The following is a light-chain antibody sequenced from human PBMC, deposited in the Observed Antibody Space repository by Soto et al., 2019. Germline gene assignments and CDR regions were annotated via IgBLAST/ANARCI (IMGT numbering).Light chain of an antibody. J-gene: IGKJ4*01. CDR1: QGITSY. CDR2: AAS. Sequence: PSFLSASVGDRVTITCRASQGITSYLAWYQQKPGKAPKLLIYAASTLQSGVPSRFSDSGSGTEFTLTISSLQPEDFATYYCQQLNSYPLTFGGGTKVDIK. V-gene: IGKV1-9*01. CDR3: QQLNSYPLT.